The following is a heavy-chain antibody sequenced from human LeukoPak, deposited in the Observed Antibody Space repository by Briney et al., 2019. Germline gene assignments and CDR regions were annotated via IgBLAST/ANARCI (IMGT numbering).Heavy chain of an antibody. CDR2: ISGSGGST. V-gene: IGHV3-23*01. CDR3: ANLDSTVDTAIDY. J-gene: IGHJ4*02. Sequence: GGSLRLSCAASGFTFSSYAMSWVRQAPGKGLEWVSAISGSGGSTYYADSVKGRFTISRDNSKNTLDLQMNSLKAEDTAVYYCANLDSTVDTAIDYWGQGTLVTVSS. CDR1: GFTFSSYA. D-gene: IGHD5-18*01.